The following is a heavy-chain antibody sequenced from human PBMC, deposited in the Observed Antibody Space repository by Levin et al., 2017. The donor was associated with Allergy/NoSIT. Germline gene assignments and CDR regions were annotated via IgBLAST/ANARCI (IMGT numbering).Heavy chain of an antibody. CDR2: ISYDGSNK. Sequence: GGSLRLSCAASGFTFSSYGMHWVRQAPGKGLEWVSVISYDGSNKYYTDSVKGRFTISRDNSKNTLYLQINSLRAEDTAVYYCAKSEQQEARIHNWGQGTLVTVSS. J-gene: IGHJ4*02. CDR1: GFTFSSYG. V-gene: IGHV3-30*18. CDR3: AKSEQQEARIHN. D-gene: IGHD6-13*01.